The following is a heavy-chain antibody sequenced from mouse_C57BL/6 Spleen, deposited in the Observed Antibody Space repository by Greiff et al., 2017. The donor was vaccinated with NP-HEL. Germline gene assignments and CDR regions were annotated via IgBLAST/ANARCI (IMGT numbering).Heavy chain of an antibody. CDR3: ARSGLDDGYASWFAD. Sequence: QVQLQQPGAELVKPGASVKLSCKASGYTFTSYWMHWVKQRPGQGLEWIGMIHPNSGGTNYNEKFKSKATLTVDKSSSTAYMQLSSRTSEDSAVYYCARSGLDDGYASWFADWGQGALVTVSA. CDR1: GYTFTSYW. V-gene: IGHV1-64*01. CDR2: IHPNSGGT. D-gene: IGHD2-3*01. J-gene: IGHJ3*01.